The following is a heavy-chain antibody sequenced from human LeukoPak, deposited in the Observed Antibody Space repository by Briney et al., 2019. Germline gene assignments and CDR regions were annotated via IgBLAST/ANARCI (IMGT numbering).Heavy chain of an antibody. CDR3: ARDDGVVGATGPLYYGMDV. CDR2: IYSGGST. CDR1: GFTVSSNY. D-gene: IGHD1-26*01. Sequence: GGSLRLSCAASGFTVSSNYMSWVRQAPGKGLEWVSVIYSGGSTYYADSVKGRFTISRDNSKNTLYLQMNSLRAEDTAVYYCARDDGVVGATGPLYYGMDVWGQGTTVTVSS. V-gene: IGHV3-53*01. J-gene: IGHJ6*02.